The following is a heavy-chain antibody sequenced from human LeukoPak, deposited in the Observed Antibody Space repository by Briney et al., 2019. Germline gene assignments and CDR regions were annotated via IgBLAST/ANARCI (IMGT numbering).Heavy chain of an antibody. CDR2: ISYDGSNK. Sequence: GGSLRLSCAASGFTFSSYAMHWVRQAPGKGLEWVAVISYDGSNKYYADSVKGRFTISRDNPKNTLYLQMNSLRAEDTAVYYCARREFDYWGQGTLVTVSS. J-gene: IGHJ4*02. CDR3: ARREFDY. V-gene: IGHV3-30-3*01. CDR1: GFTFSSYA.